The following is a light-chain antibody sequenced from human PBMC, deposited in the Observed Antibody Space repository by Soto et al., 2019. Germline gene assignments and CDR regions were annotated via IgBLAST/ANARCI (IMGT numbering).Light chain of an antibody. Sequence: EIVLTQSPGTLSLSPGERATLSCRASQSVSSGFLAWYQQKPGQTPRLLIYGASTRATGIPDRFGGSGSGTDFTLTISRLEPEDFAVYYCQQYGSSPFTFGPGTKVDIK. J-gene: IGKJ3*01. CDR2: GAS. CDR1: QSVSSGF. CDR3: QQYGSSPFT. V-gene: IGKV3-20*01.